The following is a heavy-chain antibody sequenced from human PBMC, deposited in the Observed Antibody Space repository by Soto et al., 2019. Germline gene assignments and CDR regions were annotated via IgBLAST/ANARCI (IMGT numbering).Heavy chain of an antibody. J-gene: IGHJ4*02. CDR2: IYSGGGT. D-gene: IGHD2-15*01. CDR3: TIDLYGCSGGSCNY. CDR1: GFTVSSNY. V-gene: IGHV3-66*01. Sequence: EVQLVESGGGLVQPGGSLRLSCAASGFTVSSNYMTWVRQAPGKGLEWVSVIYSGGGTYYADSVQGRLTITRDNSKNTLYLQMNSLRAEDTAVYYCTIDLYGCSGGSCNYGGQGTLVTVSS.